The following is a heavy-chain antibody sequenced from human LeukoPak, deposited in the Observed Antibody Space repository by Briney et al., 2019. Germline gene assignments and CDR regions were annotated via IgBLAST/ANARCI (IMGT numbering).Heavy chain of an antibody. CDR3: TKGHGPMEYCTGGICYPTYYHYYYMDV. Sequence: GGSLRLSCAASGFTFDNYGMSWVRQAPGKGLEWVSSISGSGDGTYYADSVKGRFTVSRDNSKNTLYLQMNSLRAEDTAVYSCTKGHGPMEYCTGGICYPTYYHYYYMDVWGKGTTVTVSS. CDR1: GFTFDNYG. CDR2: ISGSGDGT. D-gene: IGHD2-8*02. J-gene: IGHJ6*03. V-gene: IGHV3-23*01.